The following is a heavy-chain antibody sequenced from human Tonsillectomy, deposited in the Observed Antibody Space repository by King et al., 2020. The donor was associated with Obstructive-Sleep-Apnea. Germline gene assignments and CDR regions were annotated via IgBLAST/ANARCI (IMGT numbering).Heavy chain of an antibody. J-gene: IGHJ4*02. CDR2: INHSGST. Sequence: VQLQQWGAGLLKPSETLSLTCAVYGGSFSGYYWSWIRQPPGKGLEWIGEINHSGSTNYNPSLKSRVTIPVDTSKNQFSLKLSSVTAADTAVYYCARVDQFYLDYWGQGTLVTVSS. CDR1: GGSFSGYY. CDR3: ARVDQFYLDY. V-gene: IGHV4-34*01.